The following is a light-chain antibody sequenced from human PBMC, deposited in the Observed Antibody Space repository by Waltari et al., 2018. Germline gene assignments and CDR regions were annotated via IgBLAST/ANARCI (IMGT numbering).Light chain of an antibody. V-gene: IGLV1-40*01. CDR3: QSYDSSLSGSWV. CDR2: ANS. CDR1: SSNIGAGYD. Sequence: QSVLTQPPSVSGAPGQRVTISCTGTSSNIGAGYDVHWYQQLPGTAPQLLIYANSNRPSGVPDRFAGSKSGTSASLAITGLQAEDEAYYYCQSYDSSLSGSWVFGGGTKLTVL. J-gene: IGLJ3*02.